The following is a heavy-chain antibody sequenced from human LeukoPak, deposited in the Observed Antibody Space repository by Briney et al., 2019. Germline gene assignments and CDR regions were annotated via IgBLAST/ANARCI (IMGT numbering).Heavy chain of an antibody. V-gene: IGHV4-31*03. D-gene: IGHD3-22*01. Sequence: PSETLSLTCTVSGGSISSDGYYWSWIRQHPGKGLEWIGYIYYSGSTYYNPSLKSRVTISVDTSKNQFSLKLSSVTAADTAVYYCARVSPSYDSSGYYFDYWGQGTLVTVSS. J-gene: IGHJ4*02. CDR3: ARVSPSYDSSGYYFDY. CDR1: GGSISSDGYY. CDR2: IYYSGST.